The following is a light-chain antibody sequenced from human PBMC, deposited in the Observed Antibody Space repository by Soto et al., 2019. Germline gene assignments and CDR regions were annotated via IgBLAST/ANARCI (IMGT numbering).Light chain of an antibody. CDR3: QQYSSFSYT. Sequence: DIQMTQSPSTLSASVGDRVTITCRASQSISTWLAWYQQKPGKAPKLLIYRASSLQSGVPSRFSGSGSGTDFTLTVSSLQPDDFAAYYCQQYSSFSYTFGQGTKLEIE. CDR2: RAS. J-gene: IGKJ2*01. CDR1: QSISTW. V-gene: IGKV1-5*03.